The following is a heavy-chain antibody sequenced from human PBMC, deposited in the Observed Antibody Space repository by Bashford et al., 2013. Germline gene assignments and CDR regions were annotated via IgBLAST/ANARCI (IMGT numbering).Heavy chain of an antibody. V-gene: IGHV1-8*01. Sequence: WVRQAPGQGLEWMGWMNPNSGNTGYAQKFQGRVTMTRNTSISTAYMELRSLRSDDTAVYYCARGSQDYGDYKNPFDYWGQGTLVTVSS. CDR3: ARGSQDYGDYKNPFDY. J-gene: IGHJ4*02. CDR2: MNPNSGNT. D-gene: IGHD4-17*01.